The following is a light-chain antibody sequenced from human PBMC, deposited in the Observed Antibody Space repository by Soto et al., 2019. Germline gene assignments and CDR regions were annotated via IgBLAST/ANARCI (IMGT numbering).Light chain of an antibody. Sequence: DIQMTQSPSSLSASVGDRVTISCQASQDITNHLIWYQHKPGKAPKLLIFDASTLQSGVPSRFSGSGSGTDFTFTISNLQAEDFATYFCQQNDDLPLTFGGGTKVEVK. V-gene: IGKV1-33*01. CDR2: DAS. J-gene: IGKJ4*01. CDR3: QQNDDLPLT. CDR1: QDITNH.